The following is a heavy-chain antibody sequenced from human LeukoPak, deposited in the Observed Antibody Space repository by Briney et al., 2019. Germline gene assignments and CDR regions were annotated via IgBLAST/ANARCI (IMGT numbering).Heavy chain of an antibody. J-gene: IGHJ4*02. Sequence: GGSLRLSCAASGFKLSTYSMAWVRQAPGKGLEWVANIKQDGSEKYYVDSVKGRFTISRDNAKNSLYLQMNSLRAEDTAVYYCARGYVGATPYWGQGTLVTVSS. CDR1: GFKLSTYS. CDR2: IKQDGSEK. CDR3: ARGYVGATPY. V-gene: IGHV3-7*01. D-gene: IGHD1-26*01.